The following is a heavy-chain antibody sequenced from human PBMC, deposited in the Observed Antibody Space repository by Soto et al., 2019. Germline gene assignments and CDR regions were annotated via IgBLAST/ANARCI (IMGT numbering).Heavy chain of an antibody. CDR2: IYYTGST. CDR1: GGSISSFY. V-gene: IGHV4-59*08. Sequence: QVQLQESGPGLVKPSETLSLTCTVSGGSISSFYWSWIRQPPGKGLEWIGYIYYTGSTNYNPSLRSRVTISFDXXKNQFPLKLSSVTAADTAVYYCARTGVAVAGTGLTFWYSDLWGRGTLVTVSS. J-gene: IGHJ2*01. D-gene: IGHD6-19*01. CDR3: ARTGVAVAGTGLTFWYSDL.